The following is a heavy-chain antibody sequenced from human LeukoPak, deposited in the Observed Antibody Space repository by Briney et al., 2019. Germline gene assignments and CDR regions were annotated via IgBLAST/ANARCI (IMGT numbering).Heavy chain of an antibody. Sequence: ASVKVSCKASGVTFSSYAISWVRQAPGQGLEWMGRINPNSGGTNYAQKFQGRVTMTRDTSISTAYMELSRLRSDDTAVYYCARGQYYYDSSGSHPDAFDIWGQGTMVTVSS. J-gene: IGHJ3*02. CDR3: ARGQYYYDSSGSHPDAFDI. CDR2: INPNSGGT. CDR1: GVTFSSYA. V-gene: IGHV1-2*06. D-gene: IGHD3-22*01.